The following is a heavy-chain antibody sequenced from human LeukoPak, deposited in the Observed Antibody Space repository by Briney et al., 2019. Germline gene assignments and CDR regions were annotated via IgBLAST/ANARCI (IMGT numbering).Heavy chain of an antibody. J-gene: IGHJ3*02. CDR2: INHSGST. D-gene: IGHD6-19*01. CDR1: GFTLSSYS. CDR3: ARLRRSRQWLVPGAFDI. Sequence: PGGSLRLSCAASGFTLSSYSMNWVRQAPGKGLEWIGEINHSGSTNYNPSLKSRVTISVDTSKNQFSLKLSSVTAADTAVYYCARLRRSRQWLVPGAFDIWGQGTMVTVSS. V-gene: IGHV4-34*01.